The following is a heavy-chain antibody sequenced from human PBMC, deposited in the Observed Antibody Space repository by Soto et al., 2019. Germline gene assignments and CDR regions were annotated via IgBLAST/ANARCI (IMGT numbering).Heavy chain of an antibody. CDR2: TSYDGSNK. Sequence: QVQLVESGGGVVQPGRSLRLSCAASGFPFSNYGMHWVRQAPGKGLEWVAVTSYDGSNKYYADSVKGRFTISRDKSKNTVYLQMNSLRAEETAVYYCAKDRDLWLVGIYYYYGLDVWGQGTTVTVSS. D-gene: IGHD6-19*01. CDR3: AKDRDLWLVGIYYYYGLDV. V-gene: IGHV3-30*18. CDR1: GFPFSNYG. J-gene: IGHJ6*02.